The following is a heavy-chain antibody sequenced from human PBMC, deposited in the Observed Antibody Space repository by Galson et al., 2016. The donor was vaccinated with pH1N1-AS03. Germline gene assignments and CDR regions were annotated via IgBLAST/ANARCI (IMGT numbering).Heavy chain of an antibody. CDR2: IGRESSPI. CDR1: GFIFSTYS. J-gene: IGHJ4*02. CDR3: ARRYYVSRGHPLDW. D-gene: IGHD3-10*01. Sequence: SLRLSCAGSGFIFSTYSMIWVRQAPGKGLEWVSSIGRESSPIVYADSVKGRFTTSRDNAKNSLYLQMNSLRVEDTAVYYCARRYYVSRGHPLDWWGQGALVTVSS. V-gene: IGHV3-21*04.